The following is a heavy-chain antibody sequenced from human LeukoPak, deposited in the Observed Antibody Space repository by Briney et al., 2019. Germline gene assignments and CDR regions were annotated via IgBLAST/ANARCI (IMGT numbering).Heavy chain of an antibody. V-gene: IGHV3-30*18. D-gene: IGHD4-17*01. CDR3: AKAQDGDYVDY. CDR1: GFTFSSYG. CDR2: ISYDGSNK. J-gene: IGHJ4*02. Sequence: GRSLRLSCAASGFTFSSYGMHWVRQAPSKGLEWVAVISYDGSNKYYADSVKGRFTISRDNSKSTLYLQMNSLRAEDTAVYYCAKAQDGDYVDYWGQGTLVTVPS.